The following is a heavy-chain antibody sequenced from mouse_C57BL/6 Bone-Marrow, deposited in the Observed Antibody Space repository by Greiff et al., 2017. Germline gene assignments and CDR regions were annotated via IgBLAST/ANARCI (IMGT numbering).Heavy chain of an antibody. Sequence: VQLLQSGAELVKPGASVKLSCTASGFTITDYYMHWVKQRPGQGLEWIGQIFPGSGDTNYNGKFKGKATLTADTSSSTAYMQLSSLTSEDSAVYFWARGDDWGQGTLVTVSA. CDR1: GFTITDYY. CDR2: IFPGSGDT. V-gene: IGHV1-80*01. J-gene: IGHJ3*01. CDR3: ARGDD.